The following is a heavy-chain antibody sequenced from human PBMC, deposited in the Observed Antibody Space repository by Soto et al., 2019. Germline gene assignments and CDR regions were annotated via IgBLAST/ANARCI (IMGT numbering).Heavy chain of an antibody. V-gene: IGHV3-48*02. D-gene: IGHD2-21*02. J-gene: IGHJ4*02. CDR2: IEGSGTAM. CDR1: GLTFSNFR. CDR3: ARQLCTVVTPQDY. Sequence: PGGSLRLSCEASGLTFSNFRMNWIRQAPGKGLEWVSHIEGSGTAMSYVDSVKGRFTISRDNAKNSLYLGMTSLRDEDTAVYYWARQLCTVVTPQDYWGRGTLVTVSS.